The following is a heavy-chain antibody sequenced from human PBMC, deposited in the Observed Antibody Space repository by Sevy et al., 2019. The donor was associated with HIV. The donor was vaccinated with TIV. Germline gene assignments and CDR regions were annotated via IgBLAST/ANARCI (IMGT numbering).Heavy chain of an antibody. CDR3: ARDLGITVYNYYGMDV. CDR2: IKQDGSEI. CDR1: GFAFSNYW. D-gene: IGHD1-20*01. Sequence: GGSLRLSCAASGFAFSNYWMNWVRQAPGKGLEWVANIKQDGSEIYYVDSVRGRFSISRDKAKNSVFLQMNSLRVEDTAVYYCARDLGITVYNYYGMDVWGQGTTVTVSS. V-gene: IGHV3-7*01. J-gene: IGHJ6*02.